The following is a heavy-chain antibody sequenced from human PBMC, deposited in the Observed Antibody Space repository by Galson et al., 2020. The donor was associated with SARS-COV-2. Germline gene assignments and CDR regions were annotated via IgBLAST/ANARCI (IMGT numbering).Heavy chain of an antibody. J-gene: IGHJ4*02. CDR2: ISYDGSNK. CDR1: GFTFSSYA. CDR3: AYCGGDCYPPPYYFDY. D-gene: IGHD2-21*02. Sequence: GESLKISCAASGFTFSSYAMHWVRQAPGKGLEWVAVISYDGSNKYYADSVKGRFTISRDNSKNTLYLQMNSLRAEDTAVYYCAYCGGDCYPPPYYFDYWGQGTLVTVSS. V-gene: IGHV3-30*01.